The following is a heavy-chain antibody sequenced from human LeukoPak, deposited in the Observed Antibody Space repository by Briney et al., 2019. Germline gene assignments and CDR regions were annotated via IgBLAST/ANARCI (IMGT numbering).Heavy chain of an antibody. CDR2: IYADGTT. D-gene: IGHD3-3*02. Sequence: PGGSLRLSCAASGFTVRYNSMTWVRQAPGKGLEWVSTIYADGTTYYADSMKGRFTISRDNSKNTLDLQMNSLRAEDTAVYYCARAQLASGTDYRGQGTLVTVSS. J-gene: IGHJ4*02. CDR3: ARAQLASGTDY. CDR1: GFTVRYNS. V-gene: IGHV3-53*01.